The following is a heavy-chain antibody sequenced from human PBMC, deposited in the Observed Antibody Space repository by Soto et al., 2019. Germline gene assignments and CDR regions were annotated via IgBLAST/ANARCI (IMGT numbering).Heavy chain of an antibody. CDR2: IYYAGSS. D-gene: IGHD1-7*01. V-gene: IGHV4-59*08. J-gene: IGHJ4*01. Sequence: ETLSLTCTVSGGSINNYYWSWIRQPPGDGLEWIGSIYYAGSSNYNPSLNSRVTISLDTSKNHFSLKLTSVTAADTAVYYCARHSWELRKTFDYWGQGTLVTVSS. CDR3: ARHSWELRKTFDY. CDR1: GGSINNYY.